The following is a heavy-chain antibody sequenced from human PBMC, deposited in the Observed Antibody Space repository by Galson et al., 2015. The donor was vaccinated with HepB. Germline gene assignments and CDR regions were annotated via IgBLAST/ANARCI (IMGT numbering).Heavy chain of an antibody. CDR2: INPNSGGT. V-gene: IGHV1-2*02. Sequence: SCKASGYTFTGYYMHWVRQAPGQGLEWMGWINPNSGGTNYAQKFQGRVTMARDTSISTAYMELSRLRSDDTAVYYCARSAGGSYYWYFDLWGRGTLVTVSS. J-gene: IGHJ2*01. CDR3: ARSAGGSYYWYFDL. D-gene: IGHD1-26*01. CDR1: GYTFTGYY.